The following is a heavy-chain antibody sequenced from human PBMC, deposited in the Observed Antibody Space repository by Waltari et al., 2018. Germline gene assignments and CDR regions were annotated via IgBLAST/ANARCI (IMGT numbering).Heavy chain of an antibody. Sequence: EVQLVESGGGLVEQGGSLRLSCAASGFTFSLYTMTWVRQAPGKGLEWVSSITSKSTCIHYAASVKGRFTISRDNAKNSLYLQMNSLKAEDTAFYYCARDPGNPIDWYFDLWGRGTLVTVSS. CDR2: ITSKSTCI. CDR3: ARDPGNPIDWYFDL. V-gene: IGHV3-21*06. J-gene: IGHJ2*01. CDR1: GFTFSLYT.